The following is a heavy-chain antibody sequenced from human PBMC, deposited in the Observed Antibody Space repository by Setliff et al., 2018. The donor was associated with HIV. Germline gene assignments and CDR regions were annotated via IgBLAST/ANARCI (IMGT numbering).Heavy chain of an antibody. Sequence: ASVMVSCKASGYTFTGYYMHWVRQAPGQGLEWMGRINPNSGGTKYAQKFQGRVTMTRDTSISTAYMELSRLRSDDTAVYYCARGTRVGANDAFDIWGQGTMVTVSS. D-gene: IGHD1-26*01. CDR3: ARGTRVGANDAFDI. CDR2: INPNSGGT. CDR1: GYTFTGYY. V-gene: IGHV1-2*06. J-gene: IGHJ3*02.